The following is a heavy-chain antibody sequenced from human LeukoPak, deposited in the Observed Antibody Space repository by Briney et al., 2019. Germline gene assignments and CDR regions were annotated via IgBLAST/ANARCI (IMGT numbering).Heavy chain of an antibody. J-gene: IGHJ4*02. CDR1: GFTFSSYW. Sequence: GGSLRLSCAASGFTFSSYWMSWVRQAPGKGLEWVANIKQDGSEKYYVDSVKGRFTTSRDNAKNSLYLQMNSLRAEDTAVYYCARDQRYCSSSSCPWEPFDYWGQGTLVTVSS. CDR2: IKQDGSEK. D-gene: IGHD2-2*01. CDR3: ARDQRYCSSSSCPWEPFDY. V-gene: IGHV3-7*05.